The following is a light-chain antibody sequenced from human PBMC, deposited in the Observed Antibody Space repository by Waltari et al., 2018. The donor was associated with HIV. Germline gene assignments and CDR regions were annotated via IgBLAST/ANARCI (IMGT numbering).Light chain of an antibody. V-gene: IGKV4-1*01. CDR2: WAS. Sequence: IVLTQSPDSLPVSLGERATTNCKSSQSIFYNATNKNYLAWSQQKPGQPPKLLIYWASTRESGVPDRFSGSGSGTYFTHTISSLQAEDVAVYYCQQYCTSPVTFGQGTKLEIK. CDR1: QSIFYNATNKNY. CDR3: QQYCTSPVT. J-gene: IGKJ2*01.